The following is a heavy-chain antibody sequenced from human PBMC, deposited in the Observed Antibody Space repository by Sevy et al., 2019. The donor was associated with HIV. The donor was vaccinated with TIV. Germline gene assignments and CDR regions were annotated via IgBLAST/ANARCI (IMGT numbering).Heavy chain of an antibody. J-gene: IGHJ4*02. V-gene: IGHV4-4*02. CDR2: IYHSGST. CDR3: ATRLAGLFDY. CDR1: GGSISSSNW. D-gene: IGHD6-19*01. Sequence: SETLSLTCAVSGGSISSSNWWSWVRQPPGKGLEWIGEIYHSGSTNYNPSLKSQVTISVDKSKNQFSLKLSSVTAADTAVYYCATRLAGLFDYWGQGTLVTVSS.